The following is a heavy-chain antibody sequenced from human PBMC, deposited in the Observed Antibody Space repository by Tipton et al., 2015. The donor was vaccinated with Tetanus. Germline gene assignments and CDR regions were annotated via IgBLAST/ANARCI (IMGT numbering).Heavy chain of an antibody. J-gene: IGHJ3*02. D-gene: IGHD3-16*01. V-gene: IGHV4-59*04. CDR3: ARTWGVWVTSIDAFDI. CDR1: GGSISRYY. CDR2: IYYSGST. Sequence: TLSLTCTISGGSISRYYWAWIRQTPGKGLEWIGNIYYSGSTDYNPSLKSRVAISVDTSKNQFSLKLSSVTAADTAVYYCARTWGVWVTSIDAFDIWGQGTKVAVSS.